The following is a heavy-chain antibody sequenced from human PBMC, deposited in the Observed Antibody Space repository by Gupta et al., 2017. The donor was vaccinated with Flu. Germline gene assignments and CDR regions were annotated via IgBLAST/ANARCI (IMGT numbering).Heavy chain of an antibody. J-gene: IGHJ5*02. D-gene: IGHD3-10*01. Sequence: IHSWAWIRRPAGKGLEWIWGIYTNETTNHSPATKSRDTMSVETSKNQFSLKLTAVTAEDTAGYYCARVDYKRGCFDPWGQGTLVTVSS. CDR1: IHS. V-gene: IGHV4-4*07. CDR2: IYTNETT. CDR3: ARVDYKRGCFDP.